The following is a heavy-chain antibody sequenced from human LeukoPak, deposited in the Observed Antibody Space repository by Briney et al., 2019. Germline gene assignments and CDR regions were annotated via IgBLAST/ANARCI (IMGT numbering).Heavy chain of an antibody. J-gene: IGHJ3*02. CDR2: IKQDGSAK. CDR1: GSTFRSYW. V-gene: IGHV3-7*01. CDR3: AGSSSWYFDAFDI. D-gene: IGHD6-13*01. Sequence: PGGSLRLSCAASGSTFRSYWMTWVRQAPGKGLEWVANIKQDGSAKYYVDSVRGRFTISRDNAKNSLFLQMNSLRVEDTAVYYCAGSSSWYFDAFDIWGQGTMVTVSS.